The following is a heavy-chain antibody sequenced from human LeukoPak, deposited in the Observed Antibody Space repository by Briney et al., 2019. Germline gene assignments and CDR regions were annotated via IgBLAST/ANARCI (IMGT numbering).Heavy chain of an antibody. CDR2: ISAYNGDR. J-gene: IGHJ5*02. Sequence: ASVKVSCKASGYTFTNYGVTWVRPAPGQGLEWIGWISAYNGDRNYVQKFQGRVTMTTDTSTCTAYMELRNLTSDDSATYYCARDTNSAGDLTWFDPWGQGTLVTVFS. CDR3: ARDTNSAGDLTWFDP. V-gene: IGHV1-18*04. D-gene: IGHD2-2*01. CDR1: GYTFTNYG.